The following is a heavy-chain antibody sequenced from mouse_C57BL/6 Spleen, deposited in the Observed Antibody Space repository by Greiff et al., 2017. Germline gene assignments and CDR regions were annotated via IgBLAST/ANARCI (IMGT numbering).Heavy chain of an antibody. V-gene: IGHV1-64*01. CDR3: ARLRYVEV. CDR2: IHPNSGST. CDR1: GYTFTSYW. J-gene: IGHJ1*03. Sequence: VQLQQPGAELVKPGASVKLSCKASGYTFTSYWMHWVKQRPGHGLEWIGMIHPNSGSTNYNEKFKSKDTLTVDKSSSTAYMQRSSLTSEDSAFYDCARLRYVEVWGTGTTVTVSS.